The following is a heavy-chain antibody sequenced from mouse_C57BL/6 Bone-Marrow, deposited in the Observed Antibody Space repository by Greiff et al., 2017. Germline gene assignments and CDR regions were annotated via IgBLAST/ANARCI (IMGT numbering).Heavy chain of an antibody. J-gene: IGHJ2*01. D-gene: IGHD1-1*01. CDR2: IDPETGGT. CDR1: GYTFTDYE. Sequence: LQESGAELVRPGASVTLSCKASGYTFTDYEMHWVKQTPVHGLEWIGAIDPETGGTAYNQKFKGKAILTADKSSSTAYMELRSLTSEDSAVYYCTRLAFYYGSSCFDYWGQGTTLTVSS. CDR3: TRLAFYYGSSCFDY. V-gene: IGHV1-15*01.